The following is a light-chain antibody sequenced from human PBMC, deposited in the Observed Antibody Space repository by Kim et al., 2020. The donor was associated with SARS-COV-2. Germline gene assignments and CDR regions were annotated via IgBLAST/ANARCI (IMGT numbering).Light chain of an antibody. V-gene: IGKV1-5*03. CDR3: QQHNGY. Sequence: DIQMTQSPSTLSASVGDTVTITCRASQSITSGLAWYQQKPGKAPKLLIYNVFNLDSGAPSRFSGSGSGTQFTLTISSLQLDDFATYYCQQHNGYFGGGTKVDIK. J-gene: IGKJ4*01. CDR2: NVF. CDR1: QSITSG.